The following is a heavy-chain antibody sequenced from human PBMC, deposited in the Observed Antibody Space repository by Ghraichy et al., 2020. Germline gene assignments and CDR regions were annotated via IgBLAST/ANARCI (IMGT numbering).Heavy chain of an antibody. CDR1: GFTFSSYA. Sequence: GGSLRLSCAASGFTFSSYAMSWVRQAPGKGLEWVSSISGTGGATYYADSVKGRFTISRDNSKNTLYLQMNSLRAEDTAVYYCAKATRAIVPDYWGQGTLVIVSS. J-gene: IGHJ4*02. CDR2: ISGTGGAT. CDR3: AKATRAIVPDY. V-gene: IGHV3-23*01. D-gene: IGHD3-22*01.